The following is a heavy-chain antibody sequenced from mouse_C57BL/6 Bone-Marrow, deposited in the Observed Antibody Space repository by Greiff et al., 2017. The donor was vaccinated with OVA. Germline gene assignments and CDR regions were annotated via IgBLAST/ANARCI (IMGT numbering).Heavy chain of an antibody. D-gene: IGHD1-1*01. CDR2: IDPSDSYT. J-gene: IGHJ2*01. CDR3: ARGGLNYYGSSDEDFGD. V-gene: IGHV1-69*01. CDR1: GYTFTSYW. Sequence: QVQLQQPGAELVMPGASVKLSCKASGYTFTSYWMHWVKQRPGQGLEWIGEIDPSDSYTNYNQKFKGKSTLTVDKSSSTAYMQLSSLTSEDSAVYYCARGGLNYYGSSDEDFGDWGQGTTVTVSS.